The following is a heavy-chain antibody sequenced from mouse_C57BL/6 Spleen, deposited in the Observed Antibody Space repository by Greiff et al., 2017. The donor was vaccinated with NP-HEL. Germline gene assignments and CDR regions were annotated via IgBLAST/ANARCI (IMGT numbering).Heavy chain of an antibody. D-gene: IGHD2-4*01. V-gene: IGHV1-42*01. Sequence: EVQLQQSGPELVKPGASVKISCKASGYSFTGYYMNWVKQSPEKSLEWIGEINPSTGGTTYNQKFKAKATLTVDKSSSTAYMQLKSLTSEDSAVDYCARPLYDYGAMDYWGQGTSVTVSS. CDR1: GYSFTGYY. CDR2: INPSTGGT. CDR3: ARPLYDYGAMDY. J-gene: IGHJ4*01.